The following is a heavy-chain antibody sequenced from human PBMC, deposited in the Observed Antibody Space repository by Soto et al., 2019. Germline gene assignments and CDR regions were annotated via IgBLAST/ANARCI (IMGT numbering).Heavy chain of an antibody. V-gene: IGHV1-3*01. CDR2: INAGNGNT. Sequence: ASVKVSCKGSGGTLSSYTISWVRQAPGQKPEWMGWINAGNGNTKYSQKFQGRVTITRDTSASTAYMELRSLRSDDTAVYYCARDGPYYDFWSGYSYYYYGMDVWGQGTTVTVSS. D-gene: IGHD3-3*01. CDR3: ARDGPYYDFWSGYSYYYYGMDV. CDR1: GGTLSSYT. J-gene: IGHJ6*02.